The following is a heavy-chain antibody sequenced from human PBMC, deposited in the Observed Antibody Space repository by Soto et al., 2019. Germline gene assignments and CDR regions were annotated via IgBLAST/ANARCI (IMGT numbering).Heavy chain of an antibody. D-gene: IGHD1-26*01. CDR2: ISGYNGNT. V-gene: IGHV1-18*01. Sequence: ASVKVSCKASGYTFTNYAISWVRQAPGQGLEWMGWISGYNGNTSYAQKLEGRVTMSIDTSTSTAYMEVMGLRSDDTAVYYCARESRSYYSEITFWGQGTLVTVS. CDR1: GYTFTNYA. CDR3: ARESRSYYSEITF. J-gene: IGHJ4*02.